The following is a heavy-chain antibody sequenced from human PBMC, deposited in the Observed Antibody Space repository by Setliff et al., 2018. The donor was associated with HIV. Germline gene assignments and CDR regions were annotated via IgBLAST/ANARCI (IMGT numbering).Heavy chain of an antibody. D-gene: IGHD3-10*01. Sequence: SETLSLTCTVSGGSVSSYYWSWIRQPPGKGLEWIGYIYYSGSTYYNPSLKSRVTMPVDTSKNQFSLKLSSVTAADTAVYYCARARGLLPYYYLDVWGKGTTVTVSS. CDR2: IYYSGST. CDR1: GGSVSSYY. CDR3: ARARGLLPYYYLDV. J-gene: IGHJ6*03. V-gene: IGHV4-59*02.